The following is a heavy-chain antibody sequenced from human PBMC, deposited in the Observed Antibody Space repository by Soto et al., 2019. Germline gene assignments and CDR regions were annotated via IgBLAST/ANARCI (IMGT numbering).Heavy chain of an antibody. J-gene: IGHJ4*02. CDR2: INPNSAGT. CDR3: ARDLSWGSGFDY. D-gene: IGHD1-26*01. Sequence: QVQLVQSGAEVKKPGASVKVSCKASGYTFTGYHMHWVRQAPGQGLEWMGWINPNSAGTNYAQKFQGWVTMTRDTSISTSYLEVSRLRSDDTPVYYCARDLSWGSGFDYWGQATLVTVSS. V-gene: IGHV1-2*04. CDR1: GYTFTGYH.